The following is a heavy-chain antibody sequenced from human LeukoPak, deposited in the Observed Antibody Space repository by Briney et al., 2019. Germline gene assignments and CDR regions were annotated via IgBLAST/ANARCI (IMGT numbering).Heavy chain of an antibody. D-gene: IGHD2-8*01. J-gene: IGHJ4*02. V-gene: IGHV1-18*01. Sequence: ASVKVSCKASGYIFTSYGISWVRQAPGQGLEWMGWISAYNGNTNYAQKLQGRVTMTTDTSTSTAYMGLRSLRSDDTAVYYCARAEDIVLMVYAIEDYWGQGTLVTVSS. CDR3: ARAEDIVLMVYAIEDY. CDR1: GYIFTSYG. CDR2: ISAYNGNT.